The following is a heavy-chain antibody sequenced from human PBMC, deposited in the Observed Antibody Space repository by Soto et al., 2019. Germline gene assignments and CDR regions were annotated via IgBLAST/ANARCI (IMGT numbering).Heavy chain of an antibody. CDR2: IYYSGST. CDR1: GGSISSYY. V-gene: IGHV4-59*01. CDR3: ARGPTTGGYYYGMDV. D-gene: IGHD1-1*01. J-gene: IGHJ6*02. Sequence: PSETLSLTCTVSGGSISSYYWSWIRQPPGKGLEWIGYIYYSGSTNYNPSLKSRVTISVDTSKNQFSLKLSSVTAADTAVYYCARGPTTGGYYYGMDVWGQGTTVTVPS.